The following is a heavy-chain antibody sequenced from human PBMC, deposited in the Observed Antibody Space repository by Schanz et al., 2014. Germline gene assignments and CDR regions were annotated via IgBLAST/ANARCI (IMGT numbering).Heavy chain of an antibody. V-gene: IGHV4-59*12. CDR3: ARYTGAYFDY. CDR1: GGSISSYY. CDR2: IYYSGST. J-gene: IGHJ4*02. Sequence: QVQLQESGPGLVKPSETLSLTCTVSGGSISSYYWSWIRQPPGKGLEWIGYIYYSGSTKYNPSLKSRVTMSVDTSKNQFSLRLSSVTAADTAVYYCARYTGAYFDYWGQGTLVTVSS. D-gene: IGHD1-26*01.